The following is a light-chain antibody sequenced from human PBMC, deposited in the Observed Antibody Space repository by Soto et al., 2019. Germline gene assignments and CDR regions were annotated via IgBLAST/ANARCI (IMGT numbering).Light chain of an antibody. J-gene: IGKJ2*01. CDR1: QSVSSSF. CDR3: LHHGSSPPYT. Sequence: EIVLTQSPGTLSLSPGDRATLSCRASQSVSSSFLAWYQHKPGQAPRLLIYDASSRATGIPDRFSGSGSGTDFTLTINRLEPEDFAVYYCLHHGSSPPYTFGQGTKLEIK. CDR2: DAS. V-gene: IGKV3-20*01.